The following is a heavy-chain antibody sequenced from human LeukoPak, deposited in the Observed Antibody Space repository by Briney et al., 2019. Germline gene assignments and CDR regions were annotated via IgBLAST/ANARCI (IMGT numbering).Heavy chain of an antibody. Sequence: SLRLSRAASGFTFDDYAMHWVRQAPGKGLGWVSGISWNSGSIGYADSVKGRFTISRDNAKNSLYLQMNSLRAEDTALYYCAKEGRGLWFGESNRYDAFDIWGQGTMVTVSS. D-gene: IGHD3-10*01. J-gene: IGHJ3*02. CDR2: ISWNSGSI. CDR1: GFTFDDYA. CDR3: AKEGRGLWFGESNRYDAFDI. V-gene: IGHV3-9*01.